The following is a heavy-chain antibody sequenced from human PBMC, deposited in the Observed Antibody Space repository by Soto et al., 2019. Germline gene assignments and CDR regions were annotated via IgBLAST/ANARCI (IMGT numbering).Heavy chain of an antibody. CDR2: ISAYNGNT. Sequence: GASVKVSCKASGYTFTSYGISWVRQAPGQGLEWMGWISAYNGNTNYAQKLQGRVTMTRDTSTSTVYMELSSLRSEDTAVYYCARGGYDILTGPTYGMDVWGQGTTVTVSS. V-gene: IGHV1-18*01. CDR1: GYTFTSYG. D-gene: IGHD3-9*01. J-gene: IGHJ6*02. CDR3: ARGGYDILTGPTYGMDV.